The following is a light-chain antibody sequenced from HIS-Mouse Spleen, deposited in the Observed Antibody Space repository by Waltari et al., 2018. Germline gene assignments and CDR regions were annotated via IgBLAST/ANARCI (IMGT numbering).Light chain of an antibody. CDR3: YSTDSSGNHRV. Sequence: SYELTQPPSVSVSPGQTARITCSGDALTKKSAYWYQKKSGQAPVLVIYEDSKRPSGIPERFSGSSSGTMATLTISGAQVEDEADYYCYSTDSSGNHRVFGGGTKLTVL. CDR2: EDS. V-gene: IGLV3-10*01. CDR1: ALTKKS. J-gene: IGLJ2*01.